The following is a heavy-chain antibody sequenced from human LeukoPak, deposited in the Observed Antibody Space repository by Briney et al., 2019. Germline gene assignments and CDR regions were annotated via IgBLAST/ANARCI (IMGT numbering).Heavy chain of an antibody. Sequence: SETLSLTCTVSGDSISNYYWSWIRQPPGKALEWIATIYYSGNTYYNPSLKSRVTISIDTSKNQFSLKLSSLTAADTAVYYCARVLARQFTSFSDSRPYSYYYMDVWGKGTTVTVSS. CDR2: IYYSGNT. CDR1: GDSISNYY. J-gene: IGHJ6*03. CDR3: ARVLARQFTSFSDSRPYSYYYMDV. D-gene: IGHD2-21*01. V-gene: IGHV4-59*12.